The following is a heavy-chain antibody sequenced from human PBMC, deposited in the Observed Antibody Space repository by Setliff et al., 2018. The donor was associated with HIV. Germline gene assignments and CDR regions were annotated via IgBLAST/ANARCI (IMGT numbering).Heavy chain of an antibody. V-gene: IGHV4-39*01. CDR2: IYYSGST. CDR1: GGSISSSSYY. D-gene: IGHD2-8*01. Sequence: SETLSLTCTVSGGSISSSSYYWGWIRQPPGKGLEWIGSIYYSGSTYYNPSLKSRVTISVDTSKNQSSLKLSSVTAADTAVYYCTLMVYASGSYYYYYYYMDVWGKGTTVTVSS. CDR3: TLMVYASGSYYYYYYYMDV. J-gene: IGHJ6*03.